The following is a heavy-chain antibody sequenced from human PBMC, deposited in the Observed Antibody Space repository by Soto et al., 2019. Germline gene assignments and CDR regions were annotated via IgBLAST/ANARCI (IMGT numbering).Heavy chain of an antibody. CDR2: IWYDGSDK. CDR1: GFTFSGFG. J-gene: IGHJ4*02. V-gene: IGHV3-33*01. CDR3: AFGNLSYFFDY. Sequence: GGSLRLSCAASGFTFSGFGMHWVRQAPGKGLEWVAIIWYDGSDKYYADSVRGRFTISRDNSKNTLSLQMNSLRAEDTAVYHCAFGNLSYFFDYWGQGTPVTVSS. D-gene: IGHD3-16*01.